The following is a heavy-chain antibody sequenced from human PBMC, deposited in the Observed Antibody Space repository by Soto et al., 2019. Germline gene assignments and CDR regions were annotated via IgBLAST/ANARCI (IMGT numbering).Heavy chain of an antibody. V-gene: IGHV3-15*01. J-gene: IGHJ3*02. CDR2: IKSKTDGGTT. Sequence: EVQLVESGGGLVQPGRSLRLSCAASGFTFSNAWMSWVRQAPGKGLEWVGRIKSKTDGGTTDYAAPVKGRFTISRDDSKNTLYLQMNSLKTEDTAVYYCTTDLGWNDGFDIWGQGTMVTVSS. CDR1: GFTFSNAW. CDR3: TTDLGWNDGFDI. D-gene: IGHD1-1*01.